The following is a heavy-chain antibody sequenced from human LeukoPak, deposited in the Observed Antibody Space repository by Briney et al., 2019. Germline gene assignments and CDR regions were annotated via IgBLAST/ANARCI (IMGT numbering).Heavy chain of an antibody. Sequence: SETLSLTCTVSSGSISTSNYYWGWVRQPPGKALEWIGNIFYSGSTYYSPSLKSRVTISLDTSRNQFSLKLSSVTAADTAVYFCARSGGLWLLTYYFDYWGQGTLVTVSS. V-gene: IGHV4-39*07. CDR1: SGSISTSNYY. CDR2: IFYSGST. D-gene: IGHD3-22*01. J-gene: IGHJ4*02. CDR3: ARSGGLWLLTYYFDY.